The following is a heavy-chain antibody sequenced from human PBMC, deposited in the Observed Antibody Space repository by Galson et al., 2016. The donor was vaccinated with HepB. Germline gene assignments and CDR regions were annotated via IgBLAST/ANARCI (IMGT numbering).Heavy chain of an antibody. Sequence: SLRLSCATSGFTFSSYAMSWVRQAPGKGLEWVSSISNSNGGTHYADSVKGRFTISRDTSKNTLFLQMNGLRAEDTAIYYCAKGRRGAISDFFDSWGQGTLVTVSS. CDR3: AKGRRGAISDFFDS. V-gene: IGHV3-23*01. CDR2: ISNSNGGT. D-gene: IGHD3-10*01. J-gene: IGHJ4*02. CDR1: GFTFSSYA.